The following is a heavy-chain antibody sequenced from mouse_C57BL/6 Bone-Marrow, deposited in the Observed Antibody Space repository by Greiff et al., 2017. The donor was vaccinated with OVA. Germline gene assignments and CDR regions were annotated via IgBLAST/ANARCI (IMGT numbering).Heavy chain of an antibody. V-gene: IGHV1-19*01. CDR3: ARIYYGNYERGFYYAMDY. CDR2: INPYNGGT. J-gene: IGHJ4*01. Sequence: VQLKESGPVLVKPGASVKMSCKASGYTFTDYYMNWVKQSHGKSLEWIGVINPYNGGTSYNQKFKGKATLTVDKSSSTAYMELNSLTSEDSAVYYCARIYYGNYERGFYYAMDYWGQGTSVTVSS. D-gene: IGHD2-1*01. CDR1: GYTFTDYY.